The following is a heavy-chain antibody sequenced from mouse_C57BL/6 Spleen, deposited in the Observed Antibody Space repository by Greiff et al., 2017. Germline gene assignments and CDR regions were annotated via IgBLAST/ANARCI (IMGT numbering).Heavy chain of an antibody. CDR2: IYPGDGDT. J-gene: IGHJ1*03. Sequence: QVQLQQSGPELVKPGASVKISCKASGYAFSSSWMNWVKQRPGKGLEWIGRIYPGDGDTNYNGKFKGKATLTADKSSSTAYMQLSSLTSEDSAVYFCATLYYSNYDWYCDVWSTGTTVTVSS. V-gene: IGHV1-82*01. D-gene: IGHD2-5*01. CDR1: GYAFSSSW. CDR3: ATLYYSNYDWYCDV.